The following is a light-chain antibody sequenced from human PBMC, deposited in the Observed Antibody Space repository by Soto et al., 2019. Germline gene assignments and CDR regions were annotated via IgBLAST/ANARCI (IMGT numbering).Light chain of an antibody. CDR3: QQYNDWPPIT. CDR2: YAS. Sequence: EIMMTQSPATLSVSPGESATLSCRASQSVRNNLAWYQHKPGQAPRLLIYYASTRATGIPARFSGSGSGTEFTLTISSLQSEDFALYYCQQYNDWPPITFGQGTRLDIK. V-gene: IGKV3-15*01. CDR1: QSVRNN. J-gene: IGKJ5*01.